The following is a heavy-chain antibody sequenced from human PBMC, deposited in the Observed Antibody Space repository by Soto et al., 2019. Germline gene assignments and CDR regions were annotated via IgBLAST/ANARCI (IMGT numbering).Heavy chain of an antibody. CDR2: IIPIFGTA. V-gene: IGHV1-69*12. J-gene: IGHJ6*02. CDR3: ACHSYGTAKYYYGMDV. CDR1: GGTFSSYA. D-gene: IGHD5-18*01. Sequence: QVQLVQSGAEVKKPGSSVKVSCKASGGTFSSYAISWVRQAPGQGLEWMGGIIPIFGTADYAQKFQGRVTIIADESTSTAYMELSSLRSEDTAGYYCACHSYGTAKYYYGMDVWGQGTTVTVSS.